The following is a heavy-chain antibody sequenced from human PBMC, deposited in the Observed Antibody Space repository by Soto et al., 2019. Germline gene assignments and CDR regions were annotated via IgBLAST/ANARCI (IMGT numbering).Heavy chain of an antibody. CDR3: ARDTAPSDV. CDR2: INAGNGNT. D-gene: IGHD4-17*01. CDR1: GYTFTSYA. V-gene: IGHV1-3*01. Sequence: QVQLVQSGAEVKKPGASVKVSCKASGYTFTSYAMHWVRQAPGQRLEWMGWINAGNGNTKYSQKFRGRVTITRDTSASIAYRELSSLRSEDTAVYYCARDTAPSDVWGQGTTVNVSS. J-gene: IGHJ6*02.